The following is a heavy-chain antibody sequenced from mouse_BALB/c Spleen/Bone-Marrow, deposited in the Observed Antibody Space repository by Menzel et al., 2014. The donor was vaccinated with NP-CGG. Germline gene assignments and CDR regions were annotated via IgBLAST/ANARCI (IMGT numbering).Heavy chain of an antibody. D-gene: IGHD2-1*01. CDR2: INPYNGAT. CDR1: GYSFTGYF. V-gene: IGHV1-20*01. J-gene: IGHJ2*01. Sequence: EVQLVESGPELVKPGASVKISCKASGYSFTGYFMNWVMQSHGKSLEWIGRINPYNGATSYNQNFKDKASLTVDKSSSTAYMELHSLTSEDSAVYYCASYGNYGWGQGTTLTVSS. CDR3: ASYGNYG.